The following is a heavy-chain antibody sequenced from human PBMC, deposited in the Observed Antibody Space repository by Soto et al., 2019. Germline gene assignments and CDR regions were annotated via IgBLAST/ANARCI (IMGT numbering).Heavy chain of an antibody. J-gene: IGHJ6*02. CDR1: GGSISSGGYY. CDR3: ARARFLEWFPYYYYGMDV. V-gene: IGHV4-31*03. CDR2: IYYSGST. Sequence: PSETLSLTCTVSGGSISSGGYYRSWIRQHPGKGLEWIGYIYYSGSTYYNPSLKSRVTISVDTSKNQFSLKLSSVTAADTAVYYCARARFLEWFPYYYYGMDVWGQGTTVTVSS. D-gene: IGHD3-3*01.